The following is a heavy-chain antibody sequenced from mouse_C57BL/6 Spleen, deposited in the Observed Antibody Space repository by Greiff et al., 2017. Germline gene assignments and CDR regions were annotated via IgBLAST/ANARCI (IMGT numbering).Heavy chain of an antibody. CDR1: GYAFTNYL. D-gene: IGHD4-1*01. V-gene: IGHV1-54*01. J-gene: IGHJ3*01. CDR3: ARDKTGTWGAWFAY. Sequence: QVQLQQSGAELVRPGTSVKVSCKASGYAFTNYLIEWVKQRPGQGLEWIGVINPGSGGTNYNEKFKGKATLTADKSSSTAYMQLSSLTSEDSAVYFCARDKTGTWGAWFAYGGQETLVTVSA. CDR2: INPGSGGT.